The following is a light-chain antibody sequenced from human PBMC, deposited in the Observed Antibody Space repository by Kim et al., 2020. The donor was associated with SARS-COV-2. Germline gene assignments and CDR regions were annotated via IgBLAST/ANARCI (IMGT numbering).Light chain of an antibody. Sequence: LSPGERATLSCRASQDVEYYLAWYQQKPGQAPRLLIYDTSNRATDVPARFSGSGYGTDFTLTISSLEPEDFAVYYCQHRKIWPLTFGGGTKVDIK. CDR3: QHRKIWPLT. CDR1: QDVEYY. CDR2: DTS. J-gene: IGKJ4*01. V-gene: IGKV3-11*01.